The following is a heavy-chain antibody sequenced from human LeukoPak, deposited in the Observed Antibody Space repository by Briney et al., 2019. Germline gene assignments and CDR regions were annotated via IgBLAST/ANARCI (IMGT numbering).Heavy chain of an antibody. CDR1: GYTFTSYY. CDR3: ATKRELFFDY. CDR2: FDPEDGET. Sequence: ASVKVSCKASGYTFTSYYMHWVRQAPGKGLEWMGGFDPEDGETIYAQKFQGRVTMTEDTSTDTAYMELSSLRSEDTAVYYCATKRELFFDYWGQGTLVTVSS. V-gene: IGHV1-24*01. J-gene: IGHJ4*02. D-gene: IGHD1-26*01.